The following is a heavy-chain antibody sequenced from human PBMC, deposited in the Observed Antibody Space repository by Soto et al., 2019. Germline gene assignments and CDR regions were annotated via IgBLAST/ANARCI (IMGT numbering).Heavy chain of an antibody. V-gene: IGHV4-39*01. Sequence: SETLSLTCTVSGGSVSSSSYYWGWVRQPPGKGLEWIGSVYYSGSTYYNPSLESRVTISVDKSKNQFSLKLMSLSAADTAVYYCGRRGGLATISYYFDYGGQGALVTVPS. CDR2: VYYSGST. CDR3: GRRGGLATISYYFDY. J-gene: IGHJ4*02. CDR1: GGSVSSSSYY. D-gene: IGHD3-16*01.